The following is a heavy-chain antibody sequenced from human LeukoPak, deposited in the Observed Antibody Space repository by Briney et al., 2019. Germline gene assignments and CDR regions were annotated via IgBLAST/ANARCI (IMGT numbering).Heavy chain of an antibody. Sequence: ASVKVSCKASGYTFTGYYMHWVRQAPGQGLEWMGWINTNTGNPTYAQGFTGRFVFSLDTSVSTAYLQISSLKAEDTAVYYCARDLELIGEWLVPFDYWGQGTLVTVSS. CDR3: ARDLELIGEWLVPFDY. J-gene: IGHJ4*02. CDR2: INTNTGNP. D-gene: IGHD6-19*01. CDR1: GYTFTGYY. V-gene: IGHV7-4-1*02.